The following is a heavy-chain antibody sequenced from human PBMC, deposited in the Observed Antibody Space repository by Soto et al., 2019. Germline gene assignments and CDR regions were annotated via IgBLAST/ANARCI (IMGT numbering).Heavy chain of an antibody. CDR1: GLTFNSYA. CDR2: ISGSGGSA. J-gene: IGHJ4*02. Sequence: GGSLRLSCVASGLTFNSYAMSWVRQAPGKGLEWVSAISGSGGSAYYADSVRGRFTISRDNSKNALYLQMNSLRAEDTALYYCARDPTGTTRNFDCWGQGTLVTVS. V-gene: IGHV3-23*01. CDR3: ARDPTGTTRNFDC. D-gene: IGHD1-7*01.